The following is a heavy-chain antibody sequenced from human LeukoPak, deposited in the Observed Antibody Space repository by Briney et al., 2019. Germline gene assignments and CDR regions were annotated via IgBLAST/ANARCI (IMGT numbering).Heavy chain of an antibody. D-gene: IGHD6-13*01. J-gene: IGHJ4*02. Sequence: GGSLGLSCAASGFTFSSYSMNWVRQAPGKGLEWVSSISSSSSYIYYAGSVKGRFTISRDNAKNSLYLQMNSLRAEDTAVYYCARDRLTIAAAGRDFDYWGQGTLVTVSS. CDR2: ISSSSSYI. V-gene: IGHV3-21*01. CDR1: GFTFSSYS. CDR3: ARDRLTIAAAGRDFDY.